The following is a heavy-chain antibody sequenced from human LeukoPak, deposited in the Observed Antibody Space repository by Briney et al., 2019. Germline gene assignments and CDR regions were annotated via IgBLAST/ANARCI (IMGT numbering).Heavy chain of an antibody. CDR3: ARSSGAYRSVDD. D-gene: IGHD1-26*01. J-gene: IGHJ4*02. CDR2: IYYSGTT. CDR1: GGSISSYY. Sequence: PSETLSLTSTVSGGSISSYYWSWIRPPPGKGLEWIGYIYYSGTTDYNPSLKNRVTISVDTSNNQFSLKVSSVTAADTAVYYCARSSGAYRSVDDWGQGTLVPVSS. V-gene: IGHV4-59*01.